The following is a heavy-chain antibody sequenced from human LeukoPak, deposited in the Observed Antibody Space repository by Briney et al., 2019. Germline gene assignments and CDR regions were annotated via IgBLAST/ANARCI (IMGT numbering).Heavy chain of an antibody. CDR2: ISSSTSYK. V-gene: IGHV3-11*05. D-gene: IGHD3-9*01. J-gene: IGHJ3*02. Sequence: GGSLRLSCAASGFTFSDYYMSWIRQAPGKGLEWVSYISSSTSYKNYVDSVKGRFTISRDNAKNSLFLQMNSLRAEDTAVYYCAREYYDILTGYRTDAFDIRGQGTMVTVSS. CDR1: GFTFSDYY. CDR3: AREYYDILTGYRTDAFDI.